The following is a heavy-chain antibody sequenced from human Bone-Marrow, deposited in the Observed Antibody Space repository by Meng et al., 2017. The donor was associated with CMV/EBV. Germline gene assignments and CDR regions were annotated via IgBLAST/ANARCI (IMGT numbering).Heavy chain of an antibody. D-gene: IGHD2-2*02. Sequence: GESLKISCAASGFTFSSYSMNWVRQAPGKGLEWVSSISSSSSYIYYADSVKGRFTISRDNAKNSLYLQMNSLRAEDTAVYYCARDRRGPYCSSTSCYNSGAYYYGMDVWGKGTTVTVSS. CDR1: GFTFSSYS. J-gene: IGHJ6*04. CDR3: ARDRRGPYCSSTSCYNSGAYYYGMDV. V-gene: IGHV3-21*01. CDR2: ISSSSSYI.